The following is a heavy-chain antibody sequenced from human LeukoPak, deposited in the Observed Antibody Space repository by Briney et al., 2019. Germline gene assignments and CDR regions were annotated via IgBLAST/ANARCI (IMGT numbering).Heavy chain of an antibody. CDR1: GFTVSSNY. CDR2: IYSGGST. V-gene: IGHV3-53*01. J-gene: IGHJ4*02. D-gene: IGHD6-19*01. CDR3: ARVHKQWPSGHFFDY. Sequence: GGSLRLSCAASGFTVSSNYMSWVRQAPGKGLEWVSVIYSGGSTYYADSVKGRFTISRDNSKNTLYLQMNSLRAEDTAAYYCARVHKQWPSGHFFDYWGQGTLVTVSS.